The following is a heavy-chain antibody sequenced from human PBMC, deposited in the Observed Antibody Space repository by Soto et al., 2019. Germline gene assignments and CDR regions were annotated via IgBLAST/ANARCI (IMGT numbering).Heavy chain of an antibody. J-gene: IGHJ5*02. CDR1: GGTISSSNYY. CDR3: ARDLTGYFRIDP. V-gene: IGHV4-31*02. CDR2: IFYSGSA. D-gene: IGHD5-18*01. Sequence: QVQLEESGPGLVKPSQTLSLACTVSGGTISSSNYYWSWIRQHPGKGLEWIGYIFYSGSAFYSPSLKSRVTISVETSKNQFSLRLSSVTAADTAIYYCARDLTGYFRIDPWGQGTLVTVSS.